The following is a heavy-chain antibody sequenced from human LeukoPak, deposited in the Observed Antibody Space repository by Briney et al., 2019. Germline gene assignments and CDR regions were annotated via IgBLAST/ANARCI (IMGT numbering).Heavy chain of an antibody. D-gene: IGHD3-22*01. CDR1: GYSISSGYY. CDR2: IYHSGST. Sequence: PSETLSLTCTVSGYSISSGYYWGWIRQPPGKGLEWIGSIYHSGSTYYNPSLKSRVTISVDTSKNQFSLKLSSVTAADTAVYYCARSLDSSGYYNWFDPWGQGTLVTVSS. V-gene: IGHV4-38-2*02. J-gene: IGHJ5*02. CDR3: ARSLDSSGYYNWFDP.